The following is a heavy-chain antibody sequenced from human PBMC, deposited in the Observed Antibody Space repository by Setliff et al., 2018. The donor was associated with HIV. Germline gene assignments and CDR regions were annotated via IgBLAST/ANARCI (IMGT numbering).Heavy chain of an antibody. CDR3: ARRIFHSSFPSFDS. J-gene: IGHJ4*02. CDR2: ISFSGTT. V-gene: IGHV4-34*01. D-gene: IGHD2-15*01. CDR1: GGPLSGYF. Sequence: PSETLSLTCAVYGGPLSGYFWSWIRQSPGKGLEWIGEISFSGTTNYNPSLKSRVTISVDTSKNQFSLKVTSVTAADTAVYYCARRIFHSSFPSFDSWGQGTLVTVSS.